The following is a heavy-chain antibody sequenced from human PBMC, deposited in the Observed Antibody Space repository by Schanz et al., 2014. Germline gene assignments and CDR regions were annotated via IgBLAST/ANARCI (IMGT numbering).Heavy chain of an antibody. CDR2: IDRDGGHT. CDR1: GFSFDDYT. D-gene: IGHD1-26*01. Sequence: VQLVDSGGGVVQPGGSLRLSCAASGFSFDDYTMHWVRQAPGKGLEWVSLIDRDGGHTYYADSVKGRFTISRDNSKNSLYLQMNSLRTEDTALYYCAKDSRGSSFDMDVWGQGTTVTVSS. J-gene: IGHJ6*02. CDR3: AKDSRGSSFDMDV. V-gene: IGHV3-43*01.